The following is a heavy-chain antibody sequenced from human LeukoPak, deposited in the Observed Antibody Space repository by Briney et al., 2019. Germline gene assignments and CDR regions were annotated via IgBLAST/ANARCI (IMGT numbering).Heavy chain of an antibody. CDR3: ARGRAAAGTGNAFDI. V-gene: IGHV4-30-2*01. Sequence: SQTLSLTCTVSGGSISSGGYYWSWIRQPPGKGLEWIGYIYHSGSTYYNPSLKSRVTISVDRSKNQFSLKLSSVTAADTAVYYCARGRAAAGTGNAFDIWGQGTMVTVSS. CDR2: IYHSGST. J-gene: IGHJ3*02. CDR1: GGSISSGGYY. D-gene: IGHD6-13*01.